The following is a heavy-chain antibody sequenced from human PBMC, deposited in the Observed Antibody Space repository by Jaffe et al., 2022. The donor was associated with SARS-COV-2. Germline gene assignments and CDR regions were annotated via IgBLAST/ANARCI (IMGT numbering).Heavy chain of an antibody. Sequence: QVQLQQWGAGLLKPSETLSLTCAVYGGSFSGYYWSWIRQPPGKGLEWIGEINHSGSTNYNPSLKSRVTISVDTSKNQFSLKLSSVTAADTAVYYCARGPGGYSYGYFYWGQGTLVTVSS. CDR3: ARGPGGYSYGYFY. J-gene: IGHJ4*02. CDR1: GGSFSGYY. V-gene: IGHV4-34*01. CDR2: INHSGST. D-gene: IGHD5-18*01.